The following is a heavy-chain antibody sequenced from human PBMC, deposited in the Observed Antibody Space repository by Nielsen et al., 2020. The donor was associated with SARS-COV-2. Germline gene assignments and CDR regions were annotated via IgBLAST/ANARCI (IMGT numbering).Heavy chain of an antibody. Sequence: VRQMPGKGLEWVSSISSSSSYIYYADSVKGRFTISRDNAKNSLYLQMNSLRAEDTAVYYCARDMQLTLIDYGDYKYYYGMDVWGQGTTVTVSS. D-gene: IGHD4-17*01. V-gene: IGHV3-21*01. J-gene: IGHJ6*02. CDR3: ARDMQLTLIDYGDYKYYYGMDV. CDR2: ISSSSSYI.